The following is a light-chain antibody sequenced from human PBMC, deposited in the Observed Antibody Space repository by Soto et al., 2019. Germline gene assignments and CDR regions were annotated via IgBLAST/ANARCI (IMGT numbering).Light chain of an antibody. CDR2: LERSGNY. CDR1: SGHSNYI. Sequence: QLVLTQSSSASASLGSSVKLTCTLSSGHSNYIIAWHQQQPGRAPRYLLKLERSGNYNKGSGVPDRFSGSSSGADRYLPIPTLLFEDEADYSCGTWKSTNGVFGGGPKHTVL. V-gene: IGLV4-60*02. J-gene: IGLJ3*02. CDR3: GTWKSTNGV.